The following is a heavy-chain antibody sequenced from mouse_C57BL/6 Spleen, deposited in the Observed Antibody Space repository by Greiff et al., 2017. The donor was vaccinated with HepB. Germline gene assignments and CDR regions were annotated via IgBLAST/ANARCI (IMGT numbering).Heavy chain of an antibody. J-gene: IGHJ2*01. Sequence: EVQLQQSGTVLARPGASVKMSCKTSGYTFTSYWMHWVKQRPGQGLEWIGAIYPGNSDTSYNQKFKGKAKLTAVTSASTAYMELSSLTNEDSAVYYWTRRTGRGCFDYWGQGTTLTVSS. CDR3: TRRTGRGCFDY. D-gene: IGHD4-1*01. CDR2: IYPGNSDT. V-gene: IGHV1-5*01. CDR1: GYTFTSYW.